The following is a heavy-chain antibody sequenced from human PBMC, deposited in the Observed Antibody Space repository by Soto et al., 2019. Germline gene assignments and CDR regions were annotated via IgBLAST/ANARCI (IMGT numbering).Heavy chain of an antibody. CDR2: IYYSGTT. CDR3: ARDRDGYNSVDY. J-gene: IGHJ4*02. Sequence: PSETLSLTCTVSGGSISSYYWSWIRQHPGKGLEWIGYIYYSGTTYYNPSLESRLTISVDTSKNQFSLELNSVTAADTAVYYCARDRDGYNSVDYWGQGTLVTVSS. V-gene: IGHV4-59*12. D-gene: IGHD5-12*01. CDR1: GGSISSYY.